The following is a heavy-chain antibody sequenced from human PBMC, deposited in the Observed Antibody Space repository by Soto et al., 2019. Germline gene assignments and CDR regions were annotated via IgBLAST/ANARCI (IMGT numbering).Heavy chain of an antibody. CDR1: GGSVSSGSYY. CDR2: IYYSGST. J-gene: IGHJ6*02. CDR3: ARVGPRITIFGVVIFPPNYCYYGMDV. V-gene: IGHV4-61*01. D-gene: IGHD3-3*01. Sequence: SETLSLTCTVSGGSVSSGSYYWSWIRQPPGKGLEWIGYIYYSGSTNYNPSLKSRVTISVDTSKNQFSLKLSSVTAADTAVYYCARVGPRITIFGVVIFPPNYCYYGMDVWGQGTTVTVSS.